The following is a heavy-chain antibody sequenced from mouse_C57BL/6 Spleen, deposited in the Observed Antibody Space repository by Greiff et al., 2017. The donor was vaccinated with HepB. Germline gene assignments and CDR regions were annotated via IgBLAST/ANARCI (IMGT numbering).Heavy chain of an antibody. Sequence: VQLQQSGAELVKPGASVKISCKASGYAFSSYWMNWVKQRPGKGLEWIGQIYPGDGDTNYNGKFKGKATLTADKSSSTAYMQLSSLTSEDSAVYFWARSMITTVVDGYFDVWGTGTTVTVSS. CDR1: GYAFSSYW. CDR2: IYPGDGDT. V-gene: IGHV1-80*01. J-gene: IGHJ1*03. CDR3: ARSMITTVVDGYFDV. D-gene: IGHD1-1*01.